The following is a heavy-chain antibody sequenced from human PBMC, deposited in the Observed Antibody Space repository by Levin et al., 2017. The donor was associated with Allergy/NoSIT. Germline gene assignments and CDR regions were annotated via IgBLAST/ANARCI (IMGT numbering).Heavy chain of an antibody. CDR3: ARDPTLYANRWYRSGRSFDY. V-gene: IGHV4-34*01. J-gene: IGHJ4*02. D-gene: IGHD3-10*01. CDR1: GGSFSGYY. CDR2: INDSGST. Sequence: PSETLSLTCAVYGGSFSGYYWTWIRQPPGKGLEWIGEINDSGSTNYSPSLKSRVTISVDPSKNQFSLELSSVTAADTELYYCARDPTLYANRWYRSGRSFDYWGQGTLVSVSS.